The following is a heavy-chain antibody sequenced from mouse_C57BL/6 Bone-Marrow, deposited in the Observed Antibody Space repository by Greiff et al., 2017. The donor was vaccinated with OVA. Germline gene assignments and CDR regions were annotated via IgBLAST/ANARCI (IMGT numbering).Heavy chain of an antibody. D-gene: IGHD1-1*01. Sequence: EVQLQESGGGLVQPKGSLKLSCAASGFSFNTYAMNWVRQAPGKGLEWVARIRSKSNNYATYYADSVKDRFTISRDDSESMLYLQMNNLKTEDTAMYYCVRQTYYVFDYWGQGTTLTVSS. CDR1: GFSFNTYA. CDR2: IRSKSNNYAT. CDR3: VRQTYYVFDY. J-gene: IGHJ2*01. V-gene: IGHV10-1*01.